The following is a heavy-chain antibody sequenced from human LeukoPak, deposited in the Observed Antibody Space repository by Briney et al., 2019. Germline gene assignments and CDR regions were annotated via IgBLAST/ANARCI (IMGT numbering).Heavy chain of an antibody. CDR2: ISASGGTT. CDR3: ARTYFYDSGGYYY. J-gene: IGHJ4*02. CDR1: GFTFSSYA. D-gene: IGHD3-22*01. V-gene: IGHV3-23*01. Sequence: GSLRLSCAASGFTFSSYAMSWVRQPPGKGLEWVSAISASGGTTYYADSVKGRFTISRDNSKNTLYLQMNSLRAEDTAVYYCARTYFYDSGGYYYWGQGTLVTVSS.